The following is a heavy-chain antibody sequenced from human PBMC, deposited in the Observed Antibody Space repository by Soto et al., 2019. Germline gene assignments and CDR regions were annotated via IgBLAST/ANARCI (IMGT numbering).Heavy chain of an antibody. Sequence: SETLSLNRTVTGASISSYYWTWIRQPAGKGLEWIGRIYTSGSINYNPSLRSRVTMSVDTSRNQFSLRLNSVTAADTAVYYCARGAGTTNWFHPWGQRTLVTVS. V-gene: IGHV4-4*07. CDR3: ARGAGTTNWFHP. D-gene: IGHD1-1*01. CDR1: GASISSYY. CDR2: IYTSGSI. J-gene: IGHJ5*02.